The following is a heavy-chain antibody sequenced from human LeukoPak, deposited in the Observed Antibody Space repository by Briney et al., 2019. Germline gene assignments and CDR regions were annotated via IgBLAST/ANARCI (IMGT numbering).Heavy chain of an antibody. D-gene: IGHD6-19*01. V-gene: IGHV3-21*01. CDR3: ARDPSGGYHDAFDI. CDR1: GFTFSSYA. Sequence: GGSLRLSCAASGFTFSSYAMSWVRQAPGKGLEWVSGISSSSSYIYYADSVKGRFTISRDNAKNSLYLQMNSLRAEDTAVYYCARDPSGGYHDAFDIWGQGTIVTVSS. CDR2: ISSSSSYI. J-gene: IGHJ3*02.